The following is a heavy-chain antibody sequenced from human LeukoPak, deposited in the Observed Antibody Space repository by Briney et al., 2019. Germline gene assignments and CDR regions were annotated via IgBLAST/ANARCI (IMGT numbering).Heavy chain of an antibody. CDR1: GGSISSYY. D-gene: IGHD2-15*01. V-gene: IGHV4-4*07. Sequence: PSETLSFTGTVSGGSISSYYWSLIRQPAAKGLDCIGRIYTSGSTNYNPSLKSRVTMSVDTSKNQFSLKLSSVTAADTAVYYCARDTPIYCSGGSCYPDDWGQGTLVTVSS. CDR3: ARDTPIYCSGGSCYPDD. J-gene: IGHJ4*02. CDR2: IYTSGST.